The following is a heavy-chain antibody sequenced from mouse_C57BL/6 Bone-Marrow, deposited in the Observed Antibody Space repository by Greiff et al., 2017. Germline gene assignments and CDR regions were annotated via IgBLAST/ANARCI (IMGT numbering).Heavy chain of an antibody. J-gene: IGHJ1*03. D-gene: IGHD2-3*01. CDR1: GYTFTSYW. CDR3: ARHEWLLRYFDV. CDR2: IHPNSGST. V-gene: IGHV1-64*01. Sequence: VQLQQPGAELVKPGASVKLSCKASGYTFTSYWMHWVKQRPGQGLEWIGMIHPNSGSTNYNEKFKSKATLTVDKSSSTAYMQLSSLTSEDSAVYFCARHEWLLRYFDVWGTGTTVTVSS.